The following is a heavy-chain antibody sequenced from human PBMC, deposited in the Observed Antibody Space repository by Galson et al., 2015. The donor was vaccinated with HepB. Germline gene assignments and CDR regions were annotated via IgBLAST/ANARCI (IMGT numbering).Heavy chain of an antibody. D-gene: IGHD3-22*01. Sequence: SETLSLTCTVSGGSISSYYWSWIRQPPGKGLEWIGYIYSDGSTNYNPSLKTRVTMSVDTSKNQFSLRLSSMTAADTAVYYCARDGVVVVKDAFDIWGQGTMVTVSS. J-gene: IGHJ3*02. V-gene: IGHV4-59*01. CDR1: GGSISSYY. CDR3: ARDGVVVVKDAFDI. CDR2: IYSDGST.